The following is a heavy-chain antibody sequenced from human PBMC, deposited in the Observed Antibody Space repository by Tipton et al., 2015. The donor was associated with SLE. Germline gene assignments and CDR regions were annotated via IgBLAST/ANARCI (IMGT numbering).Heavy chain of an antibody. Sequence: SLRLSCAASGLTFTSYWMHWVRQVPGKGLVWVSRINNDGSSTKYADSEKGRFTISRDNSKNTLYLQVNSLRVEDTAVYYCVTSRGGFDYWGQGTLVTVSS. V-gene: IGHV3-74*01. CDR1: GLTFTSYW. D-gene: IGHD3-16*01. J-gene: IGHJ4*02. CDR3: VTSRGGFDY. CDR2: INNDGSST.